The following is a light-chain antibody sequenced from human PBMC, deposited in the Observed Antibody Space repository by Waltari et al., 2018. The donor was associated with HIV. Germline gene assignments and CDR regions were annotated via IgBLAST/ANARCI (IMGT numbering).Light chain of an antibody. CDR1: SLRNYY. V-gene: IGLV3-19*01. CDR3: KSRDSSGNRGV. CDR2: GKN. J-gene: IGLJ3*02. Sequence: SSELTQDPAVSVALGQTVRITCQGDSLRNYYASWYQQKPGQAPVLVIYGKNNRPSGIPDRCSVSSSGNTASVTITGAQAEDEADYYCKSRDSSGNRGVFGGGTKLTVL.